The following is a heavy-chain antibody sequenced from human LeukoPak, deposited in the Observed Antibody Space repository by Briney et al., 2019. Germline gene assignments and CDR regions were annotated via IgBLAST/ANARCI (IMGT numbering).Heavy chain of an antibody. CDR2: ISAYNGKT. J-gene: IGHJ4*02. D-gene: IGHD6-19*01. CDR1: GYTFIDYG. Sequence: GASVKVSCKASGYTFIDYGITWVRQAPGQGLEWMGWISAYNGKTNYPQKLQGRVTMTTDTSTSTAYMELRSLRSDDTAVYYCARDLRIAVAGLFDYWGQGTLVTVSS. CDR3: ARDLRIAVAGLFDY. V-gene: IGHV1-18*01.